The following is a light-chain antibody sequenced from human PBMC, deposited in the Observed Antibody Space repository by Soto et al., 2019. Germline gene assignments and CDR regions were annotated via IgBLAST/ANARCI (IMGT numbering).Light chain of an antibody. Sequence: DIQMTQSPSTLSASVGDRVTITCRASQSISVWLAWYQQKPGTGPKLLIHGASVLQTGVPSRFSGSGNGPGTDFTLTISSLQPEDFATYFCQQIKSYPRVTFGQGTKVDIK. CDR2: GAS. CDR1: QSISVW. V-gene: IGKV1-5*01. J-gene: IGKJ1*01. CDR3: QQIKSYPRVT.